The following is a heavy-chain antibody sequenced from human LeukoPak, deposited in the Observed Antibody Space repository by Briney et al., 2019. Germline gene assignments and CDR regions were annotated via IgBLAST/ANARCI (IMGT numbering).Heavy chain of an antibody. CDR1: GYSFTSYW. D-gene: IGHD2-15*01. CDR3: ARARYCSGGSCYAEY. Sequence: GESLKISCKGSGYSFTSYWIGWVRQMPGKGLEWMGIIYLGDSETRYSPSFQGQVTISADKSISTAYLQWSSLKASDTAMYYCARARYCSGGSCYAEYWGQGTLVTVSS. V-gene: IGHV5-51*01. CDR2: IYLGDSET. J-gene: IGHJ4*02.